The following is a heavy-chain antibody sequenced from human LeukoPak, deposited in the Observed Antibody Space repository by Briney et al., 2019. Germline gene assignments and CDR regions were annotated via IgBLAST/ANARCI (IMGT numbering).Heavy chain of an antibody. J-gene: IGHJ4*02. Sequence: ETWSLTCTVSGGSISSSGYYWSGIRQPPGKGLEWIGYLYYSGSSNYNPSLESPVTISVDTSKNQFSLRLSPVTAADTAIYYCAGGGYCGVSSCFAHLLDWWGQG. V-gene: IGHV4-61*05. CDR3: AGGGYCGVSSCFAHLLDW. D-gene: IGHD2-15*01. CDR2: LYYSGSS. CDR1: GGSISSSGYY.